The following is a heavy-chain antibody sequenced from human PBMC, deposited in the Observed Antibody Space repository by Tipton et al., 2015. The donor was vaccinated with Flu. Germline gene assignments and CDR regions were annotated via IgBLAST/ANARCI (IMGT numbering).Heavy chain of an antibody. Sequence: TLSLTCAVYGGSLRGSFWSWIRQPPGKGLEWIGEVNHSRPNPSLKSRVTISVDTSKNQFFLNLRSVTAADTAVYYCRGPNDGIDTWGQGTKVTVAS. V-gene: IGHV4-34*01. J-gene: IGHJ3*02. CDR3: RGPNDGIDT. CDR1: GGSLRGSF. D-gene: IGHD5-24*01. CDR2: VNHSR.